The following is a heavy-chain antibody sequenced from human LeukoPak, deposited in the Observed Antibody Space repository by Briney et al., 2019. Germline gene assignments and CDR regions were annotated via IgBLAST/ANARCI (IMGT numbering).Heavy chain of an antibody. V-gene: IGHV1-46*01. Sequence: ASVKVSCKASGYTFTSYYMHWVRQAPGQGLEWMGIINPSGGSTSYAQKFQGRVTMTRDTSTSTAYMELRSLRSDDTAVYYCARVPTYYYGSGSYPDYWGQGTLVTVSS. CDR3: ARVPTYYYGSGSYPDY. D-gene: IGHD3-10*01. CDR1: GYTFTSYY. CDR2: INPSGGST. J-gene: IGHJ4*02.